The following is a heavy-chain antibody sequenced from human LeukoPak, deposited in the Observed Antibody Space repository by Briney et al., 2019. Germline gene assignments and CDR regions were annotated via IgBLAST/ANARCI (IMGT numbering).Heavy chain of an antibody. CDR1: GYSTSSTTW. D-gene: IGHD3-10*01. CDR2: INYSGST. V-gene: IGHV4-28*01. CDR3: ARTTVGSYYYGSGSYASDAFDI. Sequence: PETLSLTSAVPGYSTSSTTWWGWFRKPPGKGLDWTQYINYSGSTYYEPALKRRVTMSVDTSKNQFSLKLSSVTAVDTAVYYCARTTVGSYYYGSGSYASDAFDIWGQGTMVTVAS. J-gene: IGHJ3*02.